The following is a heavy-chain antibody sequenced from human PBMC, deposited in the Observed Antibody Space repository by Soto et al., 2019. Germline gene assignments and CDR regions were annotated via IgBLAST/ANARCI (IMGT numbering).Heavy chain of an antibody. CDR1: GFTLGSHR. CDR3: ATVFDL. Sequence: DVQLVESGGGLVQPGGSLRVSCAASGFTLGSHRIHWVRQPPGKGLEWVSRIDTDGGGTSYADSVKGRFTISTDNAKNTVDLKMNGLRAEDTAVYYCATVFDLWGQGTLVTFSS. CDR2: IDTDGGGT. J-gene: IGHJ5*02. V-gene: IGHV3-74*01.